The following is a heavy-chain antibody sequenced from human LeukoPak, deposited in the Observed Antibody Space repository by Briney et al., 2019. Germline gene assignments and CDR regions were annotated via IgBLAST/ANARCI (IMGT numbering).Heavy chain of an antibody. V-gene: IGHV3-30-3*01. CDR1: GFTFSSYA. Sequence: PGRSLRLSCAASGFTFSSYAMHWVRQARGEGLERVAVISYDGSNKYYADSVKGRFTISRDNSKNTLYLQMNSLRAEDTAVYYCAREVVLGHRHYYYGMDVWGQGTTVTVSS. D-gene: IGHD2-8*02. J-gene: IGHJ6*02. CDR3: AREVVLGHRHYYYGMDV. CDR2: ISYDGSNK.